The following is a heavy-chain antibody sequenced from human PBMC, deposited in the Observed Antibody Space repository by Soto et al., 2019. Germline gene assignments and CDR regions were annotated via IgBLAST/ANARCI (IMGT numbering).Heavy chain of an antibody. Sequence: PSETLSLTCTVSGGSISSYYWSWIRQPAGKGLEWIGRIYTSGSTNYNPSLKSRVTMSVDTSKNQFSLKMSSVTAADTAVYYRASDRLGGTMERSHWFDPWGQGTLGTVSA. CDR2: IYTSGST. J-gene: IGHJ5*02. CDR3: ASDRLGGTMERSHWFDP. V-gene: IGHV4-4*07. D-gene: IGHD3-10*01. CDR1: GGSISSYY.